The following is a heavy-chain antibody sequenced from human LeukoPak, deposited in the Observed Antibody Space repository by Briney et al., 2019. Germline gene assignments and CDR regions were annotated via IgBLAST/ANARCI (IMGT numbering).Heavy chain of an antibody. CDR1: GFTFSSYS. V-gene: IGHV3-48*01. Sequence: GGSLRLSCAASGFTFSSYSMNWVRQAPGKGLEWVSYISSSSSTIYYADSVKGRFTISRDNAKSSLYLQMNSLRAEDTAVYYCARVGVIASPIDAFDIWGQGTMVTVSS. CDR2: ISSSSSTI. CDR3: ARVGVIASPIDAFDI. J-gene: IGHJ3*02. D-gene: IGHD3-16*02.